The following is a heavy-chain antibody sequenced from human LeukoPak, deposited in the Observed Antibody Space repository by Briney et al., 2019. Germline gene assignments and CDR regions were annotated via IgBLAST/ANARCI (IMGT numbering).Heavy chain of an antibody. CDR3: AGRPHDSSGLDY. J-gene: IGHJ4*02. CDR1: GGSFSGYY. CDR2: INHSGST. D-gene: IGHD3-22*01. Sequence: PSETLSLTCAVYGGSFSGYYWSWIRQPPGKGLEWIGEINHSGSTNYNPSLKSRVTISVDTSKNQFSLKLSSVTAADTAVYYCAGRPHDSSGLDYWGQGTLVTVSS. V-gene: IGHV4-34*01.